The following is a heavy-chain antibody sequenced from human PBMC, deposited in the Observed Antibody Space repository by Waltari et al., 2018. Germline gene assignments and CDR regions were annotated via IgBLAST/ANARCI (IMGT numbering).Heavy chain of an antibody. CDR2: ISDGGGNT. CDR3: ARAVDPDY. Sequence: EVQLVESGGGLVQPGGSLRLSCAASGFTFSSYAMSWVRQGQGTGLEWVSGISDGGGNTYYADSMKGRFTSSRDNSKNTLYLQMKSLRIEDPAVYHCARAVDPDYCVQGTLVTVSS. D-gene: IGHD2-15*01. V-gene: IGHV3-23*04. CDR1: GFTFSSYA. J-gene: IGHJ4*02.